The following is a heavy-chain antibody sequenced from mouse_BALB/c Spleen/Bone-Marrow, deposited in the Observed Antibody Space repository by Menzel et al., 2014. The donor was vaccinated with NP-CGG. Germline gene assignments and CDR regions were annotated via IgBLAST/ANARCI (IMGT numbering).Heavy chain of an antibody. CDR3: TRREGNYAFAY. CDR2: IYPSDSYT. CDR1: GYTFTSYW. J-gene: IGHJ3*01. D-gene: IGHD2-1*01. Sequence: QVQLQQSGAELVRPGASVKLSCKASGYTFTSYWINWVKQRPGQGLEWIGNIYPSDSYTNYNQKFKDKATLTVDKSSSTASMQLSSPTSEDSAVYYCTRREGNYAFAYWGQGTLVTVSA. V-gene: IGHV1-69*02.